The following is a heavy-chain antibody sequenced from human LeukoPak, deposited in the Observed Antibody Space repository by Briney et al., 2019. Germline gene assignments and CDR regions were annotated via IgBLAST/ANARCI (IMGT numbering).Heavy chain of an antibody. Sequence: GGSLRLSCAASGFTFSNYWMSWVRQAPGKGLEWVANIKQDGSEKYYVDSVKGRFTISRDNAKNSLYLQMNSLRAEDTAVYYCARALDSTSSRYQAFEYWGQGTLVNVSS. CDR1: GFTFSNYW. V-gene: IGHV3-7*01. J-gene: IGHJ4*02. CDR3: ARALDSTSSRYQAFEY. CDR2: IKQDGSEK. D-gene: IGHD6-25*01.